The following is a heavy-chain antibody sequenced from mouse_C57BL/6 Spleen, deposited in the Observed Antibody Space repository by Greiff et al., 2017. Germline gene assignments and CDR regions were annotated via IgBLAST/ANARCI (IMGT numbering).Heavy chain of an antibody. Sequence: QVQLQQPGAELVKPGASVKLSCKASGYTFTSYWMHWVKQRPGQGLEWIGMIHPNSGSTNYNEKFKSKATLTVDKSSSTAYMQLSSLTSEDSAVYYCASHDYDEDAMDYWGQGTSVTVSS. CDR1: GYTFTSYW. V-gene: IGHV1-64*01. J-gene: IGHJ4*01. CDR3: ASHDYDEDAMDY. D-gene: IGHD2-4*01. CDR2: IHPNSGST.